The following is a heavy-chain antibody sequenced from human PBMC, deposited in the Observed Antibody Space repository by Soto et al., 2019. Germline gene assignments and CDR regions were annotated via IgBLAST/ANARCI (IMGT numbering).Heavy chain of an antibody. CDR1: GYTFTSYG. CDR2: TSAYNGNT. V-gene: IGHV1-18*01. D-gene: IGHD1-26*01. J-gene: IGHJ6*02. CDR3: GRSVGLSYGMDV. Sequence: QVQLVQSGAEVKKPGASVKVSCKASGYTFTSYGISWVRQAPGQGLEWMGWTSAYNGNTNYAQKLQGXVXXXTXXATSTAYMELRSLRSDDTAVYYCGRSVGLSYGMDVWGQGTTVTVSS.